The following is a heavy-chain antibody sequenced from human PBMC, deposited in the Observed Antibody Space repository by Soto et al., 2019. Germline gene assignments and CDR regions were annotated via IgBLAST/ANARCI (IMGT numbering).Heavy chain of an antibody. Sequence: ASVKVSCKASGGTFSSYAISWVRQAPGQGLEWMGGIIPIFGTANYAQKFQGRVTITADESTSTAYMELSSLRSEDTAVYYCARDEVWLQPYYYYYGMDVWGQGTTVTVSS. D-gene: IGHD5-12*01. V-gene: IGHV1-69*13. J-gene: IGHJ6*02. CDR3: ARDEVWLQPYYYYYGMDV. CDR2: IIPIFGTA. CDR1: GGTFSSYA.